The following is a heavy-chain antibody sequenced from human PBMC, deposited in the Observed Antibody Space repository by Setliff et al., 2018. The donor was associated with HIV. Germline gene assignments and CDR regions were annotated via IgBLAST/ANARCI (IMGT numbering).Heavy chain of an antibody. CDR2: INGTGST. J-gene: IGHJ4*02. CDR1: GGSFRGYY. V-gene: IGHV4-34*01. D-gene: IGHD4-4*01. Sequence: SETLSLTCAVYGGSFRGYYWTWIRQSPGKGLEWIGEINGTGSTNYNPSLKSRVSISLDTSKSQFSLKLNSVTAADTAMYYCARDPTTGVDYWGQGTLVTVSS. CDR3: ARDPTTGVDY.